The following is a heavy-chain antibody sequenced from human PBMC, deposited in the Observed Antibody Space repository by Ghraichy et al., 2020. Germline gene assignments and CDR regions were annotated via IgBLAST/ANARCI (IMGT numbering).Heavy chain of an antibody. D-gene: IGHD5-18*01. J-gene: IGHJ4*02. CDR1: GDSVSSNSAA. CDR2: TYYRSKWYN. Sequence: SQTLSLTCAISGDSVSSNSAAWNWIRQSPSRGLEWLGRTYYRSKWYNDYAVSVKSRITINPDTSKNQFSLQLNSVTPEDTAVYYCARDLAAVYTAMVTAPYLDYWGQGTLVTVSS. V-gene: IGHV6-1*01. CDR3: ARDLAAVYTAMVTAPYLDY.